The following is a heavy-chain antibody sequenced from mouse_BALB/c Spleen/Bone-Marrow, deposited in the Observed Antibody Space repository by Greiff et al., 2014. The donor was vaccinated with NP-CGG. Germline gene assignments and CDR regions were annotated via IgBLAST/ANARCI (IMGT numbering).Heavy chain of an antibody. CDR2: INPSTGYT. CDR3: AHYSHEGVAY. V-gene: IGHV1-7*01. D-gene: IGHD2-12*01. Sequence: VQLQQSGAELAKPGASVKMSCKASGYTFTSYWIQWVKQRPGQGLEWIGDINPSTGYTEYNQKFKDKATLTADKSSSTAYMQLSSLTTEDSAVYYCAHYSHEGVAYWGQGTLVTVSA. J-gene: IGHJ3*01. CDR1: GYTFTSYW.